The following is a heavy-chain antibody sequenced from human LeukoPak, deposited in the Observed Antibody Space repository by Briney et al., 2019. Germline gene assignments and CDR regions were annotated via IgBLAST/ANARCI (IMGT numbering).Heavy chain of an antibody. CDR3: AKSLVRWAFDY. D-gene: IGHD4-23*01. V-gene: IGHV3-23*01. Sequence: GGSLRLSCAASGFTFSSYSMSWVRQAPGKGLEWVSVVCGGGANTYYADSVKGRFTISRDDSKNTLYLQMNSLRAEDTALYYCAKSLVRWAFDYWGQGTLVTVSS. CDR2: VCGGGANT. J-gene: IGHJ4*02. CDR1: GFTFSSYS.